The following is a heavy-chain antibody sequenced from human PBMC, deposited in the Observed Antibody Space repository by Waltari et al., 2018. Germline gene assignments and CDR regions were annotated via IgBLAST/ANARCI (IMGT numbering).Heavy chain of an antibody. V-gene: IGHV1-8*03. Sequence: QVQLVQSGAEVKQPGASVKVSCKASGYSFTSYNINWLRQAAGQGLEWMGWMNPTSGSTGYAQKFQDRVSITRNTSIGTAYMELRSLRSEDTAVYYCARDYGSGTYYYMDVWGKGTTVTVSS. CDR1: GYSFTSYN. CDR2: MNPTSGST. CDR3: ARDYGSGTYYYMDV. D-gene: IGHD3-10*01. J-gene: IGHJ6*03.